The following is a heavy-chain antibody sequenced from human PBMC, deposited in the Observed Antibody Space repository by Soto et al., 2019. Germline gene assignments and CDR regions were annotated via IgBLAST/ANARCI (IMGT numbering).Heavy chain of an antibody. Sequence: PGESLKISCAASGFTFSNYAMTWVRQAPGKGLEWVSAIRSSSGTTYYADSVKGRFTISRDNSKNTLYLQMNSLRAEDTAVYYCAKRSSALITRSIDYWGQGTLVTVS. V-gene: IGHV3-23*01. J-gene: IGHJ4*02. CDR1: GFTFSNYA. CDR2: IRSSSGTT. CDR3: AKRSSALITRSIDY. D-gene: IGHD3-16*01.